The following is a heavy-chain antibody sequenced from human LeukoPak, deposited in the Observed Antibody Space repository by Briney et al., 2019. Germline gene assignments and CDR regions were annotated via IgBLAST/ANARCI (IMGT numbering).Heavy chain of an antibody. CDR3: APNVRLTPTPGGFDP. CDR1: GFTFSSYS. Sequence: PGGSLRLSCAASGFTFSSYSMNWVRQAPGKGLEWVSSISSSSSYIYYADSVEGRFTISRDNAKNSLYLQMNSLRAEDTAVYYCAPNVRLTPTPGGFDPWGQGTLVTVSS. J-gene: IGHJ5*02. V-gene: IGHV3-21*01. CDR2: ISSSSSYI. D-gene: IGHD3-16*01.